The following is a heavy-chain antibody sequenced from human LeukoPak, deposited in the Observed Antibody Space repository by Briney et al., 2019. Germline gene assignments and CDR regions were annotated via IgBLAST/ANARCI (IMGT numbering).Heavy chain of an antibody. D-gene: IGHD3-22*01. Sequence: PGGSLRLSCEASGFTFSRYGMSWVRQAPGKGLEWVSGISGSGVSTYYADSVKGRFTISRDNSKNTLYLQMNSLRAEDTAVYYCAKSHSRNMIVVVIYAFDIWGQGTMVTVSS. CDR1: GFTFSRYG. CDR3: AKSHSRNMIVVVIYAFDI. J-gene: IGHJ3*02. CDR2: ISGSGVST. V-gene: IGHV3-23*01.